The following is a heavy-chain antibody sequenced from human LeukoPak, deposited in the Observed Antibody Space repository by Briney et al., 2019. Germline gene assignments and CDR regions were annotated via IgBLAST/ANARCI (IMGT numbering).Heavy chain of an antibody. CDR2: IYSSGNT. J-gene: IGHJ6*03. CDR3: ARGGEIYGGNSGGFYYYYMDV. CDR1: GGSISSFY. Sequence: PSETLSLTCTVSGGSISSFYWSWIRQPAGKGLEWIGRIYSSGNTNYNPSLKSRVTMSVDTSKNQFSLKLSSVTAADTAVYYCARGGEIYGGNSGGFYYYYMDVWGKGTTVTISS. D-gene: IGHD4-23*01. V-gene: IGHV4-4*07.